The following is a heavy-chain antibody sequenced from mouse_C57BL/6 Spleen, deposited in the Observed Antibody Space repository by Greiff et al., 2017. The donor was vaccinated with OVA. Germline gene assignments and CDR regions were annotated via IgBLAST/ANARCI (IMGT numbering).Heavy chain of an antibody. CDR1: GYTFTSYW. D-gene: IGHD1-1*01. CDR3: AIITTVVATEDY. CDR2: IDPSDSYT. Sequence: QVQLQQPGAELVKPGASVKLSCKASGYTFTSYWMQWVKQRPGQGLEWIGEIDPSDSYTNYNQKFKGKATLTVDTSSSTSYMQLSSLTSEDSAVYYCAIITTVVATEDYWGQGTTLTVSS. V-gene: IGHV1-50*01. J-gene: IGHJ2*01.